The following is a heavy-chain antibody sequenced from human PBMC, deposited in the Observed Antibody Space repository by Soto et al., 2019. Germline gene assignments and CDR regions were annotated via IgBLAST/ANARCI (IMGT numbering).Heavy chain of an antibody. V-gene: IGHV3-23*01. J-gene: IGHJ5*02. CDR2: ISGSGGST. CDR3: ARGPATYYDILTGYYAAWFDP. CDR1: GLTFSSYA. D-gene: IGHD3-9*01. Sequence: GGSLRLSCAASGLTFSSYAMSWVRQAPGKGLEWVSAISGSGGSTYYADSVKGRFTISRDNSKNTLYLQMNSLRSEDTAVYYCARGPATYYDILTGYYAAWFDPWGQGTQVTVSS.